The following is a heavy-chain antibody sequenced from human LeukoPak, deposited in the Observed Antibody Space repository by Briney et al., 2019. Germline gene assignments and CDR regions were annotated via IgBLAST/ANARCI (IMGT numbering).Heavy chain of an antibody. D-gene: IGHD4-11*01. Sequence: EASVKVSCKASGGTFSSYAISWVRQAPGQGLEWMGGIIPIFGTANYAQKFQGRVTITADKSTSTAYMELSSLRSEDTAVYYCARGATTVTTLPNWFDPWGQGTLVTVSS. CDR1: GGTFSSYA. CDR3: ARGATTVTTLPNWFDP. CDR2: IIPIFGTA. V-gene: IGHV1-69*06. J-gene: IGHJ5*02.